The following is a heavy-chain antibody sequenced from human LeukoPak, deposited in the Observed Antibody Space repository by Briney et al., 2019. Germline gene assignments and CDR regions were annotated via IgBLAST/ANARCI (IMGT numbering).Heavy chain of an antibody. J-gene: IGHJ3*02. CDR1: GGSISSYY. D-gene: IGHD3-22*01. Sequence: SETLSLTCTVSGGSISSYYWSWIRQPPGKGLEWIGYIYYSGSTNYNPSLKSRVTISVDTSKNQFSLKLSSVTAADTAVYYCARGIRLFLNDAFDIWGQGTMVTVSS. CDR2: IYYSGST. V-gene: IGHV4-59*12. CDR3: ARGIRLFLNDAFDI.